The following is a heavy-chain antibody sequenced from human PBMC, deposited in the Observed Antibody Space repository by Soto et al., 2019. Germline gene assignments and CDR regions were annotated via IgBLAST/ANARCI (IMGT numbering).Heavy chain of an antibody. CDR2: IIPIFGTA. D-gene: IGHD5-12*01. V-gene: IGHV1-69*13. Sequence: SVKVSCKASGGTFSSYAISWVRQAPGQGLEWMGGIIPIFGTANYAQKFQGRVTITADESTSTAYMELSSLRSEDTAVYYCARDEGVMATITSYYYYGMDVWGQGTTVTVYS. CDR1: GGTFSSYA. J-gene: IGHJ6*02. CDR3: ARDEGVMATITSYYYYGMDV.